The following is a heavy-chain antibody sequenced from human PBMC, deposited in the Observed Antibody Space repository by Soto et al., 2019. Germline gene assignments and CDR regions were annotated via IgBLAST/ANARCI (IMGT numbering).Heavy chain of an antibody. Sequence: SETLSLTCAVSGYSISSGYYWGWILQPPGKGLEWIGSIYHSGSTYYNPSLKSRVTISVDTSKNQFSLKLSSVTAADTAVYYCARGSTVIAAAGIFDYWGQGTLVTVSS. CDR2: IYHSGST. CDR1: GYSISSGYY. J-gene: IGHJ4*02. V-gene: IGHV4-38-2*01. CDR3: ARGSTVIAAAGIFDY. D-gene: IGHD6-13*01.